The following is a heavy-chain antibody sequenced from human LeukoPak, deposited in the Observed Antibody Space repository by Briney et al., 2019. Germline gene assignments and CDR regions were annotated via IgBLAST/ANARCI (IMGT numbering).Heavy chain of an antibody. J-gene: IGHJ6*03. CDR3: AKGDYYYYYMDV. CDR1: GFTFSNAW. V-gene: IGHV3-30*18. Sequence: GGSLRLSCAASGFTFSNAWMSWVRQAPGKGLEWVAVISYDGSNKYYADSVKGRFTISRDNSKNTLYLQMNSLRAEDTAVYYCAKGDYYYYYMDVWGKGTTVTVSS. CDR2: ISYDGSNK.